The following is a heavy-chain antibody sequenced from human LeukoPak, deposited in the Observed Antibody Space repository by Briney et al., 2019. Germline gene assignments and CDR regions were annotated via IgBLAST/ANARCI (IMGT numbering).Heavy chain of an antibody. J-gene: IGHJ3*02. CDR1: GYTFTGYE. Sequence: ASVKVSCKASGYTFTGYEMHWVRQTPGQGLEWMGWINPNSGGTNYAQKFQGRVTMTRDTSISTAYMELSRLRSDDTAVYYCARDVAGYYDSSGYYFPAFDIWGQGTMVTVSS. V-gene: IGHV1-2*02. CDR2: INPNSGGT. CDR3: ARDVAGYYDSSGYYFPAFDI. D-gene: IGHD3-22*01.